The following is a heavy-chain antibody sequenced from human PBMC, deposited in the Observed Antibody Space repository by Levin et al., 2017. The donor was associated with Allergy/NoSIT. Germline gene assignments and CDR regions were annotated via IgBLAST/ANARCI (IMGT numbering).Heavy chain of an antibody. CDR3: ARSRLRWFRELDHDAFDI. CDR1: GFTFSSYS. CDR2: ISSSSSTI. J-gene: IGHJ3*02. Sequence: QPGGSLRLSCAASGFTFSSYSMNWVRQAPGKGLEWVSYISSSSSTIYYADSVKGRFTISRDNAKNSLYLQMNSLRDEDTAVYYCARSRLRWFRELDHDAFDIWGQGTMVTVSS. V-gene: IGHV3-48*02. D-gene: IGHD3-10*01.